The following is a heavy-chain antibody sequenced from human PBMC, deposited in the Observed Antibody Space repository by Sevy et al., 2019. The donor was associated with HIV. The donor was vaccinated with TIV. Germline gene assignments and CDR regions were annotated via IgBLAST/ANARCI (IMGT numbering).Heavy chain of an antibody. J-gene: IGHJ6*02. CDR2: MYYYGNT. CDR1: GDSVSSGSYH. CDR3: ARRRTALVAGHYYGLDV. V-gene: IGHV4-61*01. Sequence: SETLSLTCTVSGDSVSSGSYHWSWIRQPPGKGLEWIGYMYYYGNTNLNPSLRSRVTMSVDTSENQFSLKLSSVTAADTAVSYCARRRTALVAGHYYGLDVWGQGTTVTVSS. D-gene: IGHD5-18*01.